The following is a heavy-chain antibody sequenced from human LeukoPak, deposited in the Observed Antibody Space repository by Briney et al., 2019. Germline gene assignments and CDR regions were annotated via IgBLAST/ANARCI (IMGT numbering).Heavy chain of an antibody. CDR3: ARATRGSGVNTGDR. D-gene: IGHD7-27*01. J-gene: IGHJ4*02. CDR1: GFTFSSYW. V-gene: IGHV3-7*01. Sequence: GAPLRLSCAACGFTFSSYWMRWVRQAPGKGLEGVANIKNDGSEEYYVDSVKGRFTISRDNAKNSLFLQMNSLTVEDTAVYYCARATRGSGVNTGDRWGQGTLVTVSS. CDR2: IKNDGSEE.